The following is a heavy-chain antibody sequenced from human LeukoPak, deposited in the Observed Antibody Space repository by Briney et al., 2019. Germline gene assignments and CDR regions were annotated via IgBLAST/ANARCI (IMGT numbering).Heavy chain of an antibody. CDR2: ISAYNGNT. V-gene: IGHV1-18*01. J-gene: IGHJ4*02. CDR1: GYTFTSYG. D-gene: IGHD2-2*01. CDR3: ARDVLFEVPAPPRPLYYFDY. Sequence: ASANVSCKASGYTFTSYGISWVRQAPGQGREWMGWISAYNGNTNYAQKLQGRVTMTTDTSTSTAYMELRSLRSDDTAVYYCARDVLFEVPAPPRPLYYFDYWGQGTLVTVSS.